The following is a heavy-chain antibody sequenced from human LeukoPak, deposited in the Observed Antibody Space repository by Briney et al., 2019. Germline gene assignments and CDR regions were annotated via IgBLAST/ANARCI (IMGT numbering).Heavy chain of an antibody. Sequence: SETLSLTCTVSDGSVSNSNYYWSWIRQPPGKELEWLAYIYYSGSTNYNPSVKSRVTISVDTSRNQFSLKLSSVTAADTAVYYCARALHCSGCSCYPYGGDGWGQGTTVTVSS. D-gene: IGHD2-15*01. CDR2: IYYSGST. V-gene: IGHV4-61*01. CDR1: DGSVSNSNYY. J-gene: IGHJ6*02. CDR3: ARALHCSGCSCYPYGGDG.